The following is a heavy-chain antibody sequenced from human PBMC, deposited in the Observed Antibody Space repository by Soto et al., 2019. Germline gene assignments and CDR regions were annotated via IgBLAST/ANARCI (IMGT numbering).Heavy chain of an antibody. CDR3: ARSFDRTGENWFDP. Sequence: SETLSLTCTVSGGSISSYYWSWIRQPAGKGLEWIGRIYTSGSTNYNPSLKSRVTMSVDTSKNQFSLKLSSVTAADTAVYYCARSFDRTGENWFDPWGQGTLVTVSS. V-gene: IGHV4-4*07. D-gene: IGHD3-9*01. CDR1: GGSISSYY. J-gene: IGHJ5*02. CDR2: IYTSGST.